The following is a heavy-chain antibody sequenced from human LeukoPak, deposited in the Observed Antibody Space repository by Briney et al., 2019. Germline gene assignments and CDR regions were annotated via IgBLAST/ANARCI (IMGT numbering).Heavy chain of an antibody. Sequence: GGSLRLSCAASGINFRASGMHWVRQAPGMGLEWVTFIQTDGGDKKYAASVAGRFTISRDNSKNTVYLHMSSLRPDDTALYYCTREGGTVVIGRFDYWGQGTLVTVSS. CDR2: IQTDGGDK. CDR1: GINFRASG. J-gene: IGHJ4*02. D-gene: IGHD2-2*01. V-gene: IGHV3-30*02. CDR3: TREGGTVVIGRFDY.